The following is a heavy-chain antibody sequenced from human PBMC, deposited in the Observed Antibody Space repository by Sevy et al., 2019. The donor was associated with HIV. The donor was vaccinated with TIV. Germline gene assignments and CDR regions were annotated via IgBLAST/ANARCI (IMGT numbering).Heavy chain of an antibody. Sequence: GGSLRLSCAASGFTFSSYEMNWVRQAPGKGLEWVSYISSSGSTIYYADSVKGRFTISRDNAKNSLYLQMNSLRAEDTAVYYCARDPTDFWSGYDGMDVWGQGTTVTVSS. CDR1: GFTFSSYE. D-gene: IGHD3-3*01. J-gene: IGHJ6*02. CDR2: ISSSGSTI. CDR3: ARDPTDFWSGYDGMDV. V-gene: IGHV3-48*03.